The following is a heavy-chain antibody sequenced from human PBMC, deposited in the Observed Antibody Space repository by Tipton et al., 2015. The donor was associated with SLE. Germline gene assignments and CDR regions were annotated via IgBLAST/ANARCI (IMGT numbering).Heavy chain of an antibody. D-gene: IGHD6-13*01. Sequence: TLSLTCAVYGGSLSGYYWSWIRQPPGKGLEWIGEINHSGSTNYNPSLKSRVTISLDTSKNQFSLRLSSVTAADTAVYYCARGLSGYSSSWFYYYYGMDVWGQGTTVTVSS. CDR1: GGSLSGYY. J-gene: IGHJ6*02. V-gene: IGHV4-34*01. CDR3: ARGLSGYSSSWFYYYYGMDV. CDR2: INHSGST.